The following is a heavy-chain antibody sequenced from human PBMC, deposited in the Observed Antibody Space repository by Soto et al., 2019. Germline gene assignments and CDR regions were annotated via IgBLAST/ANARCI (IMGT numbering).Heavy chain of an antibody. CDR1: GYSFTSYL. CDR2: IYPGDSDT. Sequence: GNSLKNSYKGSGYSFTSYLIVWVRQMLGKGLEWMGIIYPGDSDTRYRPSFQGQVTISADKSISTAYLQWSSLKASDTAMYYCARVACSSTSCNYYYGMDVWGQGNTVTSP. D-gene: IGHD2-2*01. V-gene: IGHV5-51*01. J-gene: IGHJ6*02. CDR3: ARVACSSTSCNYYYGMDV.